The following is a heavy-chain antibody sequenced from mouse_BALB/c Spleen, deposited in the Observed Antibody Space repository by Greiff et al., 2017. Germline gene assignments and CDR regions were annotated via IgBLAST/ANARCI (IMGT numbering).Heavy chain of an antibody. V-gene: IGHV5-15*02. J-gene: IGHJ4*01. CDR2: ISNLAYSI. CDR1: GFTFSDYG. Sequence: EVKVVESGGGLVQPGGSRKLSCAASGFTFSDYGMAWVRQAPGKGPEWVAFISNLAYSIYYAATVTGRFTISRENAKNTLYLEMSSLRSEDTAMYYCARDGDFSMDYWGQGTSVTVSS. CDR3: ARDGDFSMDY.